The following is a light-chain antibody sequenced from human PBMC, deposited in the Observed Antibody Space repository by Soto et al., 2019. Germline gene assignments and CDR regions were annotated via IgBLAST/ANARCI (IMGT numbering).Light chain of an antibody. V-gene: IGLV1-40*01. CDR1: SSNIGAGYD. Sequence: QSVLTQPPSVSGAPGQRVTISCTGSSSNIGAGYDVHWYQQRPGTAPKLLTFGNINRPSGVPDRFSGSKSGTSASLAITGLQAEDEGDYYCQSYDSTLRARYVFGTGTKVTVL. CDR3: QSYDSTLRARYV. J-gene: IGLJ1*01. CDR2: GNI.